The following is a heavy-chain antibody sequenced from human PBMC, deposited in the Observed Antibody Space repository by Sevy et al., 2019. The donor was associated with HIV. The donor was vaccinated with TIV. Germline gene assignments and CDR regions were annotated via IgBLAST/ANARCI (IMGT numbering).Heavy chain of an antibody. CDR1: GFTFSSYS. V-gene: IGHV3-21*01. J-gene: IGHJ6*02. Sequence: GESLKISCAASGFTFSSYSMNWVRQAPGKGLEWVSSISSSSSYIYYADSVKGRFTISRDNAKNSLYLQMNSLTAGDTAVYYCAGMGYCSSTSCYQLSYGMDVWGQGTTVTVSS. CDR3: AGMGYCSSTSCYQLSYGMDV. D-gene: IGHD2-2*01. CDR2: ISSSSSYI.